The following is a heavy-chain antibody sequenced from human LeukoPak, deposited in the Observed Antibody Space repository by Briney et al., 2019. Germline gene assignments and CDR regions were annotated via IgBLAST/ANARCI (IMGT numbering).Heavy chain of an antibody. D-gene: IGHD1-26*01. V-gene: IGHV3-53*01. CDR1: GFTVSRNY. Sequence: GGSLRLSCAASGFTVSRNYMSWVRQAPGKGLEWVSLISASGGNSYYADSVKGRFTVSRDSSKNTLHLQMNSLRAEDTAVYYCARDIELSCWGQGTLVTVSS. CDR2: ISASGGNS. CDR3: ARDIELSC. J-gene: IGHJ4*02.